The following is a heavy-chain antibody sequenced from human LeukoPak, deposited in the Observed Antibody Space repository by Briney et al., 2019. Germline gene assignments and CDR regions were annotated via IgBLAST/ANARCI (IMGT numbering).Heavy chain of an antibody. CDR3: AMLAAAGKNWFDP. Sequence: ASVKVSCKASGYTFTGYYMHWVRQAPGQGLEWMGWINPNSGGTNYAQKFQGRVTMTRDTSISTAYMELSRLRSDDTAVYYCAMLAAAGKNWFDPWGQGTLVTVSS. CDR1: GYTFTGYY. J-gene: IGHJ5*02. CDR2: INPNSGGT. V-gene: IGHV1-2*02. D-gene: IGHD6-13*01.